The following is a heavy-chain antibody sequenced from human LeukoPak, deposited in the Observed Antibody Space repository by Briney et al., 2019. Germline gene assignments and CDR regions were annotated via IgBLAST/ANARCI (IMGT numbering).Heavy chain of an antibody. V-gene: IGHV3-30*18. CDR2: ISYDGSNK. J-gene: IGHJ4*02. D-gene: IGHD2-15*01. CDR3: AKGPSVVVAAFFDY. CDR1: GFTFSSYG. Sequence: PGGSLRLSCAASGFTFSSYGMHWVRQAPGKGLEWVAVISYDGSNKYYADSVKGRFTISRDNSKNTLYLQMNSLRAEDTAVYYCAKGPSVVVAAFFDYWGQGTLVTVSS.